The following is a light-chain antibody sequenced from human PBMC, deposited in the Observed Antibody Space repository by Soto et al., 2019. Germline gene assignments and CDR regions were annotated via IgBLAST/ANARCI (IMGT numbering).Light chain of an antibody. CDR2: GAS. J-gene: IGKJ4*01. CDR1: QSVRSSY. V-gene: IGKV3-20*01. CDR3: QQYGSSPPLT. Sequence: EIVLTQSPGTLSSSPGERATLSCRASQSVRSSYLAWYQHKPGQAPRLLIYGASSRATGIPDRFSGSGSGTDFTITISRLEPEDFAVYYCQQYGSSPPLTFGGGTKVEIK.